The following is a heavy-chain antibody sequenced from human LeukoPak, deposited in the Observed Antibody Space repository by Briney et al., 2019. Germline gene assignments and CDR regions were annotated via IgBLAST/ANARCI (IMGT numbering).Heavy chain of an antibody. V-gene: IGHV3-48*04. D-gene: IGHD3-3*01. J-gene: IGHJ4*02. CDR1: GFTFSSYS. Sequence: GGSLRLSCAASGFTFSSYSMNWVRQAPGKGLEWVSYISSSSSTIYYADSVKGRFTISRDNAKNSLYLQMSSLRAEDTAVYYCATGPAITIFGVVPNFDNWGQGTLVTVSS. CDR3: ATGPAITIFGVVPNFDN. CDR2: ISSSSSTI.